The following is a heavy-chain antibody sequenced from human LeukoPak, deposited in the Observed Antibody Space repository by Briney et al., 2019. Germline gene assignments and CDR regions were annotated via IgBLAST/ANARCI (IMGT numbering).Heavy chain of an antibody. CDR2: INHSGST. Sequence: SETLSLTCAVYGVSFSGYYWSWIRQPPGKGLEWIGEINHSGSTNYNPSLKSRVTISVDTSKNQFSLKLSSVTAADTAVYYCARHPRYSSGWFDYWGQGTLVTVSS. V-gene: IGHV4-34*01. CDR3: ARHPRYSSGWFDY. J-gene: IGHJ4*02. CDR1: GVSFSGYY. D-gene: IGHD6-19*01.